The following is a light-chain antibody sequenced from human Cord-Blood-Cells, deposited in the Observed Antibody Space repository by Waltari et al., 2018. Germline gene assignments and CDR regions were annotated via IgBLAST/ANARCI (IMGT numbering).Light chain of an antibody. Sequence: DIQMTQSPSSLSASVGDRVTITCRASQGISNYLAWYQQKPGKVAQLLIYAASSLQSGVLSRCSGSGSGTDFTLTISSLQPEDVATYYCQKYNSAPPNTFGQGTKLEIK. V-gene: IGKV1-27*01. CDR1: QGISNY. CDR3: QKYNSAPPNT. J-gene: IGKJ2*01. CDR2: AAS.